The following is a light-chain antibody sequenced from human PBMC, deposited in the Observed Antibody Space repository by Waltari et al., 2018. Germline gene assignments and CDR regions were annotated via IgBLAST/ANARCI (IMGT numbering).Light chain of an antibody. CDR1: QSISLY. J-gene: IGKJ2*03. CDR3: QQSYKIPHS. CDR2: AAN. Sequence: DIQMTQSPSSLSASVGDRVTITCRASQSISLYLNWYHQKLGKAPKLLIYAANSLQSGVPSRISGSGSGTDFTLNISSLQPEDFGTYYCQQSYKIPHSFGQGTKEDVK. V-gene: IGKV1-39*01.